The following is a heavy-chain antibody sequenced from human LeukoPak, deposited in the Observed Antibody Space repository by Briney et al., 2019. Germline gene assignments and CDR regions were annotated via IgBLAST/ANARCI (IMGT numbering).Heavy chain of an antibody. CDR2: IYTSGST. CDR1: GGSISSYY. CDR3: ARHVHPTMIEGASGDAFDI. V-gene: IGHV4-4*09. J-gene: IGHJ3*02. D-gene: IGHD3-22*01. Sequence: SETLSLTCTVSGGSISSYYRSWIRQPPGEGLEWIGYIYTSGSTNYNPSLKSRVTISVDTSKNQFSLKLSSVTAADTAVYYCARHVHPTMIEGASGDAFDIWGQGTMVTVSS.